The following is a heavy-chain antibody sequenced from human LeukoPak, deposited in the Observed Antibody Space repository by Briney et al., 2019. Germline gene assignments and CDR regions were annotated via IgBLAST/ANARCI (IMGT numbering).Heavy chain of an antibody. D-gene: IGHD3-9*01. Sequence: AASVKVSCKASGYTFTGYYMHWVRQAPGQGLEWMGWINPNSGGTNYAQKFQGRVTMTRDTSISTAYMELSRLRSDDTAVYYCARAPYYDILTGYYLNWFDPWGQGTLVTVSS. CDR2: INPNSGGT. CDR3: ARAPYYDILTGYYLNWFDP. CDR1: GYTFTGYY. J-gene: IGHJ5*02. V-gene: IGHV1-2*02.